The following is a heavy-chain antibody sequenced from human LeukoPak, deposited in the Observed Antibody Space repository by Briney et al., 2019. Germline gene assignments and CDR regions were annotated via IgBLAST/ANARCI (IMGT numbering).Heavy chain of an antibody. V-gene: IGHV3-21*01. D-gene: IGHD3-22*01. CDR2: INSRSSSI. CDR1: GFTFSTYS. CDR3: ARGPTMKMDV. J-gene: IGHJ6*04. Sequence: GGSLRLSCEASGFTFSTYSMNWVRQAPGKGLEWVSSINSRSSSIYYADSVKGRFTISRDNAKNSLYLQMNSLRAEDTAVYYCARGPTMKMDVWGKGTTVTVSS.